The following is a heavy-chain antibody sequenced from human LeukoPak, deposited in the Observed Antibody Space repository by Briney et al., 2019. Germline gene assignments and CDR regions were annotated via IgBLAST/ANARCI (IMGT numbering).Heavy chain of an antibody. V-gene: IGHV3-21*01. CDR3: ARASRNDYGTYFDY. Sequence: GGSLRLSCAASGFTFSSYSMNWVRQAPGKGLEWVSSISSSSSYIYYADSVKGRFTISRDNAKNSLYLQMNSLRAEDTAVYYCARASRNDYGTYFDYWGQGTLVTVSS. J-gene: IGHJ4*02. CDR1: GFTFSSYS. D-gene: IGHD4-17*01. CDR2: ISSSSSYI.